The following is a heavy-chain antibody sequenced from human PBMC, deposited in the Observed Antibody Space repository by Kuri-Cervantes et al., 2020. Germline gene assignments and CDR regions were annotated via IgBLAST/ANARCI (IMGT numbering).Heavy chain of an antibody. Sequence: GESLKIPCAASGFTFSSYGMHWVRQAPGKGLEGVAFIRYDGSNKYYADSVKGRFTISRDDSKNSLYLQMNSLKTEDTAVYYCGRQGLGYYFDYWGQGTLFTVSS. CDR2: IRYDGSNK. V-gene: IGHV3-30*02. CDR3: GRQGLGYYFDY. CDR1: GFTFSSYG. J-gene: IGHJ4*02. D-gene: IGHD3/OR15-3a*01.